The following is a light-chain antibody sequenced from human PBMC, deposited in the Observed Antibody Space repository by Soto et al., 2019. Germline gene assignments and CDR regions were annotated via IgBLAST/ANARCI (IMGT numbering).Light chain of an antibody. J-gene: IGKJ4*01. CDR3: QKYNNWPLT. V-gene: IGKV3-15*01. Sequence: EIVMTQSPATLSVSPGERATLSCRASQSVNNNLAWYQQKPGKAPRLLIYVPSARATGIPARFSGRGSGTEFTITISSLQSEDFAVYYCQKYNNWPLTFGGGTKVEIK. CDR2: VPS. CDR1: QSVNNN.